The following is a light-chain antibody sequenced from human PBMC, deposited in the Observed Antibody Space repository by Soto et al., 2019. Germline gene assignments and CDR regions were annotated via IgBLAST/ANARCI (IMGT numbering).Light chain of an antibody. V-gene: IGLV2-14*01. Sequence: QSALTQPASVSGSPGQSITISCSGTTSDVGGYEYVSWYQQHPGKAPKLMIYEVTTRPSGVSNRFSGSKSGTTASLTISGLQAEDEADYYCSSYTSSSPYVIGSGTKLTVL. J-gene: IGLJ1*01. CDR2: EVT. CDR1: TSDVGGYEY. CDR3: SSYTSSSPYV.